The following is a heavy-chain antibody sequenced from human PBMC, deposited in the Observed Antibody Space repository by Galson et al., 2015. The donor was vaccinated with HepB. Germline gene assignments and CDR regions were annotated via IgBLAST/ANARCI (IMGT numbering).Heavy chain of an antibody. CDR3: ARFGGDYNPYFDY. J-gene: IGHJ4*02. CDR1: GYTFTSYY. V-gene: IGHV1-46*04. CDR2: INPSGGST. D-gene: IGHD4-17*01. Sequence: SVKVSCKASGYTFTSYYMHWVRQAPGQGLEWMGIINPSGGSTSYAQKLQGRVTMTRDTSTSTVYMELSSLRSEDTAVYYCARFGGDYNPYFDYWGQGTLVTVSS.